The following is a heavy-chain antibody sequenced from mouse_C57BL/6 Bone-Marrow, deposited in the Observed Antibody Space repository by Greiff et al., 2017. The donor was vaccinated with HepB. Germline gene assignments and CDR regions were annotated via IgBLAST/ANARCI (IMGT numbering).Heavy chain of an antibody. Sequence: VQLQQPGAELVMPGASVKLSCKASGYTFTSYWMHWVKQRPGQGLEWIGEIDPSDSYTNYNQKFKGKSTLTVDKSSSTAYMQLSSLTSEDSAVYFCARDYNGRRFAMDSWGEGRSVTDSS. V-gene: IGHV1-69*01. CDR2: IDPSDSYT. D-gene: IGHD1-1*01. J-gene: IGHJ4*01. CDR1: GYTFTSYW. CDR3: ARDYNGRRFAMDS.